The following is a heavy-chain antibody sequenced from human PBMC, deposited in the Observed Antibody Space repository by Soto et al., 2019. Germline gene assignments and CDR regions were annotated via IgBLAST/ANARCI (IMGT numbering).Heavy chain of an antibody. D-gene: IGHD3-16*01. J-gene: IGHJ5*02. V-gene: IGHV4-61*08. CDR3: ARIPVDTYMIYWSDP. CDR1: GASFSSGDYY. CDR2: VYFSGST. Sequence: PSETLSRTCSVSGASFSSGDYYWSLFRQPPGKGLEWIGHVYFSGSTNYIPSLRSRLTMSVDTAKNQFSLKLNSVTAAETAVYYCARIPVDTYMIYWSDPWGQGTQVTVSS.